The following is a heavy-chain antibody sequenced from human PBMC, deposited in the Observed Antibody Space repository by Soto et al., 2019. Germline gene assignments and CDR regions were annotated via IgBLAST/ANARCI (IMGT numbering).Heavy chain of an antibody. Sequence: ASVKVSCKASGGTFSSYAISWVRQAPGQGLEWMGGIIPIFGTANYAQKFQGRVTITADESTSTAYMELSSLRSEDTAMYYCARGIYDSYYYGMDVWGQGTTVTVSS. V-gene: IGHV1-69*13. CDR2: IIPIFGTA. D-gene: IGHD3-22*01. CDR3: ARGIYDSYYYGMDV. J-gene: IGHJ6*02. CDR1: GGTFSSYA.